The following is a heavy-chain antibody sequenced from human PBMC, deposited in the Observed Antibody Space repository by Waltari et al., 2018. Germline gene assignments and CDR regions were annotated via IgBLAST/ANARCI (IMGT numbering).Heavy chain of an antibody. D-gene: IGHD3-3*01. CDR3: ARINCWSGYSPLDP. J-gene: IGHJ5*02. CDR1: GASVSINY. Sequence: QVRLQESGPGLVKPSETLSLTCTVSGASVSINYWNWIRQPAGKGLEGIGRIYVSGTTHYNTSSERRVPMSLDTSQNQFYLRLTSVTAAEPAVYYCARINCWSGYSPLDPWGQGTLVAVSS. CDR2: IYVSGTT. V-gene: IGHV4-4*07.